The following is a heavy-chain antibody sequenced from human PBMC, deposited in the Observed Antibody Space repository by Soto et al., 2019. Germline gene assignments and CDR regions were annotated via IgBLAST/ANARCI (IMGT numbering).Heavy chain of an antibody. V-gene: IGHV3-23*01. CDR3: AKSKESTIFVVVIYYFDY. Sequence: EVQLLESGGDLVQPGGSLRLSCAASGFTFSSFGMNWVRQAPGKGLEWVSSLSADGGSTFYADSVKGRFSISRDNAKNTLFLQMNSLRAEDTAVYYCAKSKESTIFVVVIYYFDYWGQGNLVTVSA. D-gene: IGHD3-3*01. J-gene: IGHJ4*02. CDR2: LSADGGST. CDR1: GFTFSSFG.